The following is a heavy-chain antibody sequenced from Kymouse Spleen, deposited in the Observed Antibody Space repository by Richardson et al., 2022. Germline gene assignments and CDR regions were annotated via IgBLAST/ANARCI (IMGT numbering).Heavy chain of an antibody. CDR1: GGSFSGYY. J-gene: IGHJ4*02. Sequence: QVQLQQWGAGLLKPSETLSLTCAVYGGSFSGYYWSWIRQPPGKGLEWIGEINHSGSTNYNPSLKSRVTISVDTSKNQFSLKLSSVTAADTAVYYCARGSSGHFDYWGQGTLVTVSS. CDR2: INHSGST. D-gene: IGHD6-25*01. V-gene: IGHV4-34*01. CDR3: ARGSSGHFDY.